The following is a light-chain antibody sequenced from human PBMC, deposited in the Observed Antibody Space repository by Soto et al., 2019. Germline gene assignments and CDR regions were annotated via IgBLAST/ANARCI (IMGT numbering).Light chain of an antibody. CDR2: DAS. Sequence: EIVLTQSPATLSLSPGERATLSCRASQSVSSYLAWYQQKPGQAPRLLIYDASNRATGIPARFSGSGSGTDFTLTISSLKPEEFAVYYCQQRSNWPFTSGPGTKVDIK. V-gene: IGKV3-11*01. CDR1: QSVSSY. CDR3: QQRSNWPFT. J-gene: IGKJ3*01.